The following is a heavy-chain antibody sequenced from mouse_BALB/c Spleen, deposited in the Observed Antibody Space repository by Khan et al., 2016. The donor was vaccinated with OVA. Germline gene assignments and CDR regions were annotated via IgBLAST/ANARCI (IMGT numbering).Heavy chain of an antibody. CDR3: AREGAYYRSYGRFAY. V-gene: IGHV1-4*01. CDR2: IIPTNDYT. Sequence: VQLQESGAELARPGASVKMSCKASGYTFTTYTIHWVKQRPGQGLEWIGYIIPTNDYTNYNQKFKDRATLTADKSSSTAYLQLSSLTSEDSAVYYCAREGAYYRSYGRFAYWGQGTLVTVST. J-gene: IGHJ3*01. D-gene: IGHD2-14*01. CDR1: GYTFTTYT.